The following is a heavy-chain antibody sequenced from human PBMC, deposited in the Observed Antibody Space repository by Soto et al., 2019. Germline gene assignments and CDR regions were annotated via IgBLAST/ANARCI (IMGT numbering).Heavy chain of an antibody. D-gene: IGHD2-8*01. CDR2: INPANGDL. CDR1: GYLFTSFS. J-gene: IGHJ3*01. Sequence: QVQLVQSGAAVKEPGASVRLSCKTSGYLFTSFSLHWVRQAPGQGPEWMGWINPANGDLKYSPKFQGRVTLDSDTLATIADLHLHRLKFEHTAVYYCARRGLDSYFTSGCLQALAVLGRGTMVTVS. CDR3: ARRGLDSYFTSGCLQALAV. V-gene: IGHV1-3*01.